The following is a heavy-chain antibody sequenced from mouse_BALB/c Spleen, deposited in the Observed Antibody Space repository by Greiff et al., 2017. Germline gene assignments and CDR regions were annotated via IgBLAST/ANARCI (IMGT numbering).Heavy chain of an antibody. CDR1: GFNFKDSY. J-gene: IGHJ4*01. Sequence: VQLKESGAELVKPGASVKLSCTAYGFNFKDSYMHWVKQRPEQGLEWIGRIDPANGNTKYDPKFQGKATITADTTSNTAYLQLSSLTSEDTAVYSCARCFLHAMDYWGQGTSVTVSS. CDR2: IDPANGNT. V-gene: IGHV14-3*02. D-gene: IGHD2-1*01. CDR3: ARCFLHAMDY.